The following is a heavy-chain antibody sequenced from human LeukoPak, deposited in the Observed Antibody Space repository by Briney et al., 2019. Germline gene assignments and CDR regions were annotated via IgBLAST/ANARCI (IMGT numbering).Heavy chain of an antibody. J-gene: IGHJ6*03. CDR3: ARSAVHSGWYSYYYYMDV. V-gene: IGHV1-8*01. D-gene: IGHD6-19*01. CDR2: MNPNSGNT. CDR1: GYTFTSYD. Sequence: GASVKVSCKASGYTFTSYDMNWVRQATGQGLEWIGWMNPNSGNTGYAQKFQGRVTMTRNTSISTAYMELSSLRSEDTAVYYCARSAVHSGWYSYYYYMDVWGKGTTATVSS.